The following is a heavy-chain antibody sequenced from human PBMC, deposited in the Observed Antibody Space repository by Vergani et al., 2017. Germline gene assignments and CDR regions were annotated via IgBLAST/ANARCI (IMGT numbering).Heavy chain of an antibody. CDR1: GFTFSSYA. J-gene: IGHJ4*02. CDR3: AKFPGTTPYFDY. Sequence: EVQLLESGGGLVQPGGSLRLSCAASGFTFSSYAMSWVRQAPGKGLEWVSVISGSGGSTYYADSVQGRFTISRDNSKNTLYLQMNSLRAEDTAVYYCAKFPGTTPYFDYWGQGTLVTVSS. CDR2: ISGSGGST. V-gene: IGHV3-23*01. D-gene: IGHD1-26*01.